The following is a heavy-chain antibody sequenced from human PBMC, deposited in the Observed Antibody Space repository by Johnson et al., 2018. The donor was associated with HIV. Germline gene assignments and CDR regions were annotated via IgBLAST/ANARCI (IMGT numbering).Heavy chain of an antibody. CDR2: ISSSGSTI. V-gene: IGHV3-11*01. J-gene: IGHJ3*02. D-gene: IGHD2-15*01. CDR3: ARDGRYCSGGSCPDAFDI. CDR1: GFTFSDYY. Sequence: QVQLVESGGGVVQPGRSLRLSCAASGFTFSDYYMSWIRQAPGKGLEWVSYISSSGSTIYYADSVKGRFTISRDNAKNSLYLQMNSLRVEYTALYYCARDGRYCSGGSCPDAFDIWGRGTMVTVSS.